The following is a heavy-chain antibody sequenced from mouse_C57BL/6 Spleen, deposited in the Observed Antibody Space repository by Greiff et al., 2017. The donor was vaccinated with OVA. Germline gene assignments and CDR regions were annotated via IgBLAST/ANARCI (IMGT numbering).Heavy chain of an antibody. J-gene: IGHJ3*01. CDR2: FYPGSGSI. D-gene: IGHD3-2*02. V-gene: IGHV1-62-2*01. CDR1: GYTFTEYT. CDR3: ERHGAKAKFAY. Sequence: VLVVESGPELVKPGASVTLSCKASGYTFTEYTIHWLKQRSGQGLVWIGWFYPGSGSIKYNETFKNKATLTADTSSSPVYLELSRLTSEDSAVYFFERHGAKAKFAYWGPGTPVTVSA.